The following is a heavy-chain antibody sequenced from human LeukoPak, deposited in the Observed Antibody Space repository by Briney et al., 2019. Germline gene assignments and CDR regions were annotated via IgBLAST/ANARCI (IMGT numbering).Heavy chain of an antibody. CDR2: IFRTGST. CDR3: ARRVGFYGSGRRINWFDP. D-gene: IGHD3-10*01. J-gene: IGHJ5*02. Sequence: SETLSLTCTVSGGSIGSSSYYWGWIRQPPGKGLEWIGSIFRTGSTYYSASLKSRVSLSVDTSKNHFALKLASVTAADTAVYFCARRVGFYGSGRRINWFDPWGQGTLVTVSS. V-gene: IGHV4-39*02. CDR1: GGSIGSSSYY.